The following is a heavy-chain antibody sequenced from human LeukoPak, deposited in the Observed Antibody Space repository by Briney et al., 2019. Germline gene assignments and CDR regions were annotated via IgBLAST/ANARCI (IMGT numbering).Heavy chain of an antibody. V-gene: IGHV4-4*02. CDR2: IYHSGST. CDR1: GGSISSYY. CDR3: ARVVLEWLPYFDY. D-gene: IGHD3-3*01. Sequence: SETLSLTCTVSGGSISSYYWSWVRQPPGKGLEWIGEIYHSGSTNYNPSLKSRVTISVDKSKNQFSLKLSSVTAADTAVYYCARVVLEWLPYFDYWGQGTLVTVSS. J-gene: IGHJ4*02.